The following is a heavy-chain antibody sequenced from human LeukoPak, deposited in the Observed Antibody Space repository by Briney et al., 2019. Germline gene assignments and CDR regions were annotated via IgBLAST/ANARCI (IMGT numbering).Heavy chain of an antibody. CDR3: ARVEASAAASDAFDI. V-gene: IGHV4-39*07. Sequence: PSETLSLTCTVSGGSISSSSYYWGWIRQPPGKGLEWIGSIYYSGSTYYNPSLKSRVTISVDTSKNQFSLKLSSVTAADTAVYYCARVEASAAASDAFDIWGQGTMVTVSS. CDR2: IYYSGST. J-gene: IGHJ3*02. CDR1: GGSISSSSYY. D-gene: IGHD6-13*01.